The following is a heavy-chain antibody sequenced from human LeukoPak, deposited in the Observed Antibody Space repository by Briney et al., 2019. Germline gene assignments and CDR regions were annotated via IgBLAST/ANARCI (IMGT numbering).Heavy chain of an antibody. Sequence: ASVKVSCKASGYTFTGYYMHWVRQAPGQGLEWMGWINPNSGSTSYAQKFQGRVTMTRDMSTSTVYMELSSLRSEDTAVYYCARDRGPFDYWGQGTLVTVSS. D-gene: IGHD3-10*01. CDR2: INPNSGST. CDR1: GYTFTGYY. CDR3: ARDRGPFDY. V-gene: IGHV1-46*01. J-gene: IGHJ4*02.